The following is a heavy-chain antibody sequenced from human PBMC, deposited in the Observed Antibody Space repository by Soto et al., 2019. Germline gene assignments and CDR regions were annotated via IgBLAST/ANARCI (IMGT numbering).Heavy chain of an antibody. J-gene: IGHJ3*02. CDR1: GFTFSRYA. CDR3: AKDHYDSRGYYYDDAFDI. D-gene: IGHD3-22*01. Sequence: PGGSLRLSCAASGFTFSRYAMSWVRQAPGKGLEWVSAISGSGGSTYYADSVKGRFTISRDNSKNTLYLQMNSLRAEDTAVYYCAKDHYDSRGYYYDDAFDIWGQGTMVTVSS. V-gene: IGHV3-23*01. CDR2: ISGSGGST.